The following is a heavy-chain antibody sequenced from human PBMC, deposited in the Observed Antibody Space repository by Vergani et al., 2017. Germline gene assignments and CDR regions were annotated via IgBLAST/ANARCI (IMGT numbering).Heavy chain of an antibody. V-gene: IGHV3-11*06. Sequence: QVQLVESGGGLVQPGGSLRLSCAASGFTFSDYYMSWIRQAPGKGLEWVSYISSSSSYIYYADSVKGRFTISRDNAKNSLYLQMNSLRAEDTAVYYCAREIHTGDDSSGYLVYWGQGTLVTVSS. D-gene: IGHD3-22*01. J-gene: IGHJ4*02. CDR1: GFTFSDYY. CDR2: ISSSSSYI. CDR3: AREIHTGDDSSGYLVY.